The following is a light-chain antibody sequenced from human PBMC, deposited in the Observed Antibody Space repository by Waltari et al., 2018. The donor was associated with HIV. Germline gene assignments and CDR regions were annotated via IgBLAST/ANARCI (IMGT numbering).Light chain of an antibody. CDR1: RSDIGGYNY. CDR3: SSYTSSSTLGV. J-gene: IGLJ1*01. Sequence: QSALTHPASVSGSPGQSITISCTGTRSDIGGYNYVSWYQHHPGKAPKLMISDVSHRPAGVSNRFAGSKSGNTASLTIAGLQAEDEADYYCSSYTSSSTLGVVGSGTKVTVL. V-gene: IGLV2-14*03. CDR2: DVS.